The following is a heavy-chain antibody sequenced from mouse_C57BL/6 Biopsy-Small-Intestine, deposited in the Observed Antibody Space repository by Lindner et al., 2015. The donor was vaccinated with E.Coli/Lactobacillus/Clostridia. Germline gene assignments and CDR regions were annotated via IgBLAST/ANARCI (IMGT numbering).Heavy chain of an antibody. CDR3: ATSEGRSGFFDY. J-gene: IGHJ2*01. V-gene: IGHV1-31*01. D-gene: IGHD3-2*02. Sequence: VQLQESGPELVKPGASVKISCKASGYSFTGYYMHWVKQSHGNILDWIGYISPYNGISSYNQKFKGKATLTVDKSSSTANMKLRSLTSEDSAVYYCATSEGRSGFFDYWGQGTTLTVSS. CDR1: GYSFTGYY. CDR2: ISPYNGIS.